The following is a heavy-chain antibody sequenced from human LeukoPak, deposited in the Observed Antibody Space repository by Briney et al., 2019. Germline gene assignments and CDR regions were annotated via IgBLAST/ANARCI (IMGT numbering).Heavy chain of an antibody. CDR2: ISSSSSYI. J-gene: IGHJ4*02. CDR3: ARDFKTLYYFDY. Sequence: GGSLRLSCAASGFTFSSYSMNWVRQAPGKGLEWVSSISSSSSYIYYADSVKGRFTISRDNAKNSLYLQMNSLRAEGTAVYYCARDFKTLYYFDYWGQGTLVTVSS. V-gene: IGHV3-21*01. CDR1: GFTFSSYS.